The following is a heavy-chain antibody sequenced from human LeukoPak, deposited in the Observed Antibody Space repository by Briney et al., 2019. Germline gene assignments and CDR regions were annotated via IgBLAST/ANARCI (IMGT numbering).Heavy chain of an antibody. V-gene: IGHV3-64*01. CDR3: ASLGDQYYFDY. J-gene: IGHJ4*02. D-gene: IGHD3-16*01. Sequence: QPGGSLRLSCAASGFTFSSYAMHWVRQAPGKGLEYVSAISSNGGSTYYANSVKGRFTISRDNSKNTLYLQMGSLRAEDMAVYYCASLGDQYYFDYWGQGTLVTVSS. CDR2: ISSNGGST. CDR1: GFTFSSYA.